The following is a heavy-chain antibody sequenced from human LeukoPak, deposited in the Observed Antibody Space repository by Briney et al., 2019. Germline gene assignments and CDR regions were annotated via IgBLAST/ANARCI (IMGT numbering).Heavy chain of an antibody. CDR1: GGSISSSSYY. CDR3: ARGIAAAGIFYMDV. V-gene: IGHV4-39*07. D-gene: IGHD6-13*01. Sequence: SETLSLTCTVSGGSISSSSYYWGWIRQPPGKGLEWIGSIYYSGSTYYNPSLKSRATISVDTSKNQFSLKLSSVTAADTAVYYCARGIAAAGIFYMDVWGKGTTVTVSS. J-gene: IGHJ6*03. CDR2: IYYSGST.